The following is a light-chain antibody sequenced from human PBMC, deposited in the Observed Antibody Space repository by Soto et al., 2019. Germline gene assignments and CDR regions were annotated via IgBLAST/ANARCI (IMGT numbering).Light chain of an antibody. CDR1: SSDIGSFNY. Sequence: QSALTQPASVSGSPGQSITISCTGTSSDIGSFNYVSWYQQHPGKAPRLIIYDVTNRPSGVSYRFSGSKSGSAASLTISGLQAEDEADYYCSSYTNTNPGFGGGTQLTVL. V-gene: IGLV2-14*03. CDR3: SSYTNTNPG. J-gene: IGLJ2*01. CDR2: DVT.